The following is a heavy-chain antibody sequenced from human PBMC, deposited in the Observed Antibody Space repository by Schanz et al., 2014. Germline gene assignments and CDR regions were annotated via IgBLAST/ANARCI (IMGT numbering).Heavy chain of an antibody. J-gene: IGHJ4*02. CDR2: ISHSGDT. D-gene: IGHD3-10*01. CDR3: ALREKPYGPFAS. Sequence: QVQLQQWGAGLLKPSETLSLTCAVYGGSFSGYYWTWIRQPPGKRLEWIGEISHSGDTNFNPSLKSRVTISVDRSKNQFSLRLDSVTAADTAVYYCALREKPYGPFASWGQGALVTVSS. CDR1: GGSFSGYY. V-gene: IGHV4-34*02.